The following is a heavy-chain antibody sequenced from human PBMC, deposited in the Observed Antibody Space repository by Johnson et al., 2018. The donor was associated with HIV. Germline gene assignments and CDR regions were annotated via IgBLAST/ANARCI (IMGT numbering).Heavy chain of an antibody. Sequence: MLLVESGGGVVQPGGSLSLSCGASGFSVTNTYMSWVRRAPGKGLEWVSVIYSGGSTYYADSVKGRFTISRDNSKNTLYLQMNSLRAEDTAVYYCARAYTYGAFDIWGQGTTVTISS. CDR2: IYSGGST. J-gene: IGHJ3*02. CDR1: GFSVTNTY. D-gene: IGHD5-18*01. CDR3: ARAYTYGAFDI. V-gene: IGHV3-66*01.